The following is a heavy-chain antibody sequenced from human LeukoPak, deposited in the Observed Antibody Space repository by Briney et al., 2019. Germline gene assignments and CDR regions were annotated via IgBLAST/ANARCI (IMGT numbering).Heavy chain of an antibody. CDR1: GASISSTNYY. CDR3: ASTADGYNAYYFDS. V-gene: IGHV4-39*07. J-gene: IGHJ4*02. CDR2: IYFGGHT. Sequence: SETLSLTCTVSGASISSTNYYWGWIRQSPGKGLEWVGSIYFGGHTHYNPSLKSRVSISVDTSKNQFSLKLSSVTAADTAVYFCASTADGYNAYYFDSWGQGTLVTVSS. D-gene: IGHD5-24*01.